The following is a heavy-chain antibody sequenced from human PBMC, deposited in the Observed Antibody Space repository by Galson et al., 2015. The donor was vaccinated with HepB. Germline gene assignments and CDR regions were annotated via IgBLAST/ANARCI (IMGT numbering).Heavy chain of an antibody. CDR2: ISHDGSNK. CDR1: GFTFNIYV. D-gene: IGHD6-19*01. J-gene: IGHJ4*02. V-gene: IGHV3-30*18. CDR3: AKARDPESSGWFLDY. Sequence: SLRHYCAASGFTFNIYVMLWVREAPGKGLEWVAVISHDGSNKIYADSVKGRFTISRDNSKNTLFLQLNSLRTEDKAVYYCAKARDPESSGWFLDYWGQGTLSPSPQ.